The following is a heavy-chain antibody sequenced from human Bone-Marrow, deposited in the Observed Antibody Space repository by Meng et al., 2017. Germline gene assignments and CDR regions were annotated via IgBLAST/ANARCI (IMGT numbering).Heavy chain of an antibody. J-gene: IGHJ4*02. D-gene: IGHD3-16*02. V-gene: IGHV1-18*01. Sequence: ASVKVSCKASGYTFTSYGICWVRQAPGQGLEWMGWISAYNGNTNYAQKLQGRVTMTTDTSTSTAYMELSSLRSEDTAVYYCARDKYYDYVWGSYRYTYFDYWGQGTLVTVSS. CDR1: GYTFTSYG. CDR3: ARDKYYDYVWGSYRYTYFDY. CDR2: ISAYNGNT.